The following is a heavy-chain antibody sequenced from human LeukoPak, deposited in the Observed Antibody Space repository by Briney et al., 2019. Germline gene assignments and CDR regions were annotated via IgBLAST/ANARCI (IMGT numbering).Heavy chain of an antibody. CDR3: ARVPILAYYYYMDV. V-gene: IGHV1-18*01. Sequence: ASVKVSCKASGYTFTSHGISWVRQAPGQGLEWMGWISTYNGNTNYAQKLQGRVSMTTDTSTSTAYMDLRSLRSDDTAVYYCARVPILAYYYYMDVWGKGTTVTVSS. J-gene: IGHJ6*03. CDR1: GYTFTSHG. CDR2: ISTYNGNT.